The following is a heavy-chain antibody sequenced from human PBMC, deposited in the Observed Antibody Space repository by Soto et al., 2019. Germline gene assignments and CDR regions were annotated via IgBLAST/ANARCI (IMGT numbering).Heavy chain of an antibody. V-gene: IGHV3-30*18. J-gene: IGHJ6*02. Sequence: GGSLRLSCAASGFAFSRFGMHWVRQAPGKGLEWVAVMSFDGNSKYYADSTKGRFIISRDNSKNTLYLEMNSLRAEDTAVYYCAKDKGRSLTGGMDVWGQGTTVTVSS. D-gene: IGHD3-9*01. CDR1: GFAFSRFG. CDR2: MSFDGNSK. CDR3: AKDKGRSLTGGMDV.